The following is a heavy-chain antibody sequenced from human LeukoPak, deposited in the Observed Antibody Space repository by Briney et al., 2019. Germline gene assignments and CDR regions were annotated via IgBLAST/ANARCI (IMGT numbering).Heavy chain of an antibody. D-gene: IGHD6-19*01. CDR1: GFTFSYYA. Sequence: PGGSLRLPCEASGFTFSYYAMSWVRQSPGKGLEWLSTVGDSGGSTFYADSVRGRFTISRDNSMNMLYLQMNSLRAEDTALYYCAKDVYSSGTGGYFDSWSQGALVTVSS. CDR2: VGDSGGST. V-gene: IGHV3-23*01. CDR3: AKDVYSSGTGGYFDS. J-gene: IGHJ4*02.